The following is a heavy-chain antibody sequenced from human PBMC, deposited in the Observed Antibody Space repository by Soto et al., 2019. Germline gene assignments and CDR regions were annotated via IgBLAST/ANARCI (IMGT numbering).Heavy chain of an antibody. Sequence: SETLSLTCTVSVGSINSNSYYWGWIRQPPGKGLEWIGSIYYSGSTYYNPSLKSRVTISVDSSKNQFSLKLSSVTAADTAVYYCARHSGGGDGYNLPFDYWGQGTQVTAPQ. CDR2: IYYSGST. CDR3: ARHSGGGDGYNLPFDY. J-gene: IGHJ4*02. CDR1: VGSINSNSYY. V-gene: IGHV4-39*01. D-gene: IGHD5-12*01.